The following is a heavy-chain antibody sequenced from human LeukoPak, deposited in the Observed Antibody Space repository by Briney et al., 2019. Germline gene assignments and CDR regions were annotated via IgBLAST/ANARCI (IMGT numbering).Heavy chain of an antibody. CDR1: GYSIISSNW. Sequence: SEILSLTCVVSGYSIISSNWWGWILQPPGKGLESIGYIYYSGSSYYNPSLKSRVTMSVDTSKNQFSLKLSSVTAVDTAVYYCARKHRWNGLYFDYWGQGTLVTVSS. V-gene: IGHV4-28*01. CDR3: ARKHRWNGLYFDY. CDR2: IYYSGSS. J-gene: IGHJ4*02. D-gene: IGHD1-1*01.